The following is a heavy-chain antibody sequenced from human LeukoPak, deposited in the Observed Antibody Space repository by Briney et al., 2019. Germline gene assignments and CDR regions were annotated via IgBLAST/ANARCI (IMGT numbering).Heavy chain of an antibody. CDR1: GYSFASYW. CDR2: IYPGDSDT. D-gene: IGHD5-12*01. J-gene: IGHJ4*02. V-gene: IGHV5-51*01. CDR3: ARRYSGYEYFEY. Sequence: GESLKISCKGSGYSFASYWIGWVRQMPGKGLEWMGIIYPGDSDTRYSPSFQGQVTISADKSINTAYLHWSSLKASDTAMYYCARRYSGYEYFEYWGQGTLSPSPQ.